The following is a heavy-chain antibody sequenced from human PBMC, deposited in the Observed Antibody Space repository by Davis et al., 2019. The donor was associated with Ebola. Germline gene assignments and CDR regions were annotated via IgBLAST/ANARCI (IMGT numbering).Heavy chain of an antibody. D-gene: IGHD2-15*01. CDR1: GGSISSSSYY. CDR2: IYYSGST. Sequence: SETLSLTCTVSGGSISSSSYYWSWIRQPPGKGLEWIGYIYYSGSTNYNPSLKSRVTISVDKSKNQFSLKLSSVTAADTAVYYCARDSFSDCSGGSCARVFDYWGQGTLVTVSS. J-gene: IGHJ4*02. V-gene: IGHV4-61*05. CDR3: ARDSFSDCSGGSCARVFDY.